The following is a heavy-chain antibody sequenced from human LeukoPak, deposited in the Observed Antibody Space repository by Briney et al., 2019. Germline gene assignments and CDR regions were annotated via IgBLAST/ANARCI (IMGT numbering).Heavy chain of an antibody. Sequence: GGSLRLSCAASGFTVSSNYMSWVRQAPGKGLEWVSVIYSGGSTYYADSVKGRFTISRDNSKNTLYLQMNSLRAEDTAVYYCARDMGGSYLDAFDIWGQGTMVTVSS. CDR1: GFTVSSNY. D-gene: IGHD1-26*01. V-gene: IGHV3-53*01. CDR2: IYSGGST. J-gene: IGHJ3*02. CDR3: ARDMGGSYLDAFDI.